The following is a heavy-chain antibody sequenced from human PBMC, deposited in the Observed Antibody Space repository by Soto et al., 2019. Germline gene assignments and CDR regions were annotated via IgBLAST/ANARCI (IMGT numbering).Heavy chain of an antibody. D-gene: IGHD5-18*01. V-gene: IGHV3-23*01. CDR1: GFTFSSYA. CDR3: AILQLWADY. CDR2: ISGSGGST. J-gene: IGHJ4*02. Sequence: EVQLLESGGGLVQPGGSLRLSCAASGFTFSSYAMSWVRQAPGKGLEWVSAISGSGGSTYYADSVKGRFTISIDNSKNTLYLPMNSLRAEDKAVYYCAILQLWADYWGQGTLVTVSS.